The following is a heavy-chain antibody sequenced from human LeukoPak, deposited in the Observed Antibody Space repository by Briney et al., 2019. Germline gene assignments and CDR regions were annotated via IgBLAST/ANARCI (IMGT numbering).Heavy chain of an antibody. D-gene: IGHD2-8*01. V-gene: IGHV1-2*06. Sequence: ASVKVSCKASGYTFTGYYMHWVRQAPGQGLEWMGRINPNSGGTNYAQKFQGRVTMTRGTSISTAYMELSSLRSDDMAVYYCARDSRVSGDYWGQGALVTVSS. CDR3: ARDSRVSGDY. CDR1: GYTFTGYY. J-gene: IGHJ4*02. CDR2: INPNSGGT.